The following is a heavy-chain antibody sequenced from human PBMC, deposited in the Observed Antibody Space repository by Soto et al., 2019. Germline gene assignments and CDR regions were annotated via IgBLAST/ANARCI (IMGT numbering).Heavy chain of an antibody. Sequence: GGSLRLSCAASGFTFDDYAMHWVRQAPGKGLEWVSGISWNSGSIGYADSVKGRFTISRDNAKNSLYLQMNSLRAEDTALYYCARLYGSGSCYRDDALQPFDYWGQGTLVTVSS. J-gene: IGHJ4*02. CDR1: GFTFDDYA. CDR2: ISWNSGSI. D-gene: IGHD3-10*01. CDR3: ARLYGSGSCYRDDALQPFDY. V-gene: IGHV3-9*01.